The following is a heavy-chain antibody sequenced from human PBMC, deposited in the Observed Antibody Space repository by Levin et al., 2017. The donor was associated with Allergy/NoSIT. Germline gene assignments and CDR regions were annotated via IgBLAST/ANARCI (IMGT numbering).Heavy chain of an antibody. V-gene: IGHV3-23*01. Sequence: ASVKVSCAASGFTFSSYAMSWVRQAPGKGLEWVSAISGSGGSTYYADSVKGRFTISRDNSKNTLYLQMNSLRAEDTAVYYCAKGQPTYYYDSSGYHRDYWGQGTLVTVSS. D-gene: IGHD3-22*01. CDR3: AKGQPTYYYDSSGYHRDY. J-gene: IGHJ4*02. CDR2: ISGSGGST. CDR1: GFTFSSYA.